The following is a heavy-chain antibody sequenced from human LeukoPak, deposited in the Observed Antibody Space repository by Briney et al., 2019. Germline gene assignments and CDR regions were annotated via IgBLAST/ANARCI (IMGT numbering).Heavy chain of an antibody. Sequence: ASVRVSCKASGYTFTGYYMHWVRQAPGQGLEWMGWINPNSGGTNYAQKFQGRVTMTRDTSISTAYMELSRLRSDDTAVYYCARGPKQQLPPGGWFDPWGQGTLVTVSS. D-gene: IGHD6-13*01. CDR2: INPNSGGT. CDR3: ARGPKQQLPPGGWFDP. J-gene: IGHJ5*02. V-gene: IGHV1-2*02. CDR1: GYTFTGYY.